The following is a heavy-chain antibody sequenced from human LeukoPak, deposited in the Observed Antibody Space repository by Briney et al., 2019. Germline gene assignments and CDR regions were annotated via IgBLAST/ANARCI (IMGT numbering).Heavy chain of an antibody. J-gene: IGHJ4*02. CDR2: FDHEDGET. CDR1: GYTLTELS. D-gene: IGHD1-26*01. CDR3: ATVSWSRFRGSYYSRTFDY. V-gene: IGHV1-24*01. Sequence: GASVKVSCKVSGYTLTELSMHWVRQAPGKGLEWMGGFDHEDGETIYAQKFQGRVTMTEDTSTDTAYMELSSLRSEDTAVYYCATVSWSRFRGSYYSRTFDYWGQGTLVTVSS.